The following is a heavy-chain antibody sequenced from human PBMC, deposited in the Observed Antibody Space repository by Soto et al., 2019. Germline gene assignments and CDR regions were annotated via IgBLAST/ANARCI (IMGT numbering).Heavy chain of an antibody. CDR2: ICHGGCT. Sequence: PSGTRHLPCTASAYSISSGSNGPWLRKPPGKGPEWRASICHGGCTFYNPSLKSRITISVDTSNNQFSLKLTSVTAADTAVYYRARVQVMVVAGSTFDYWGHGTLVTGS. CDR1: AYSISSGSN. J-gene: IGHJ4*01. D-gene: IGHD6-19*01. CDR3: ARVQVMVVAGSTFDY. V-gene: IGHV4-38-2*02.